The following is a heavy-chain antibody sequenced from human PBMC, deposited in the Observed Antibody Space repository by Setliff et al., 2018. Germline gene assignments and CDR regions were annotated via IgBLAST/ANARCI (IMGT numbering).Heavy chain of an antibody. D-gene: IGHD1-26*01. CDR2: IYTSGST. J-gene: IGHJ3*02. CDR1: GGSISSGDYY. CDR3: ARKGISALSGALDM. V-gene: IGHV4-61*02. Sequence: SETLSLTCTVSGGSISSGDYYWSWIRQPPGKGLEWIGRIYTSGSTNYTPSLKSRFTMSVDTSKNQFSLKLCSVTAADTAVYYCARKGISALSGALDMWGQGTRVTVSS.